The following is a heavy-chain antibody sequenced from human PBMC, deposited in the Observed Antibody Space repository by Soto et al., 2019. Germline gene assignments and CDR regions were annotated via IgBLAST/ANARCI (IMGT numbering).Heavy chain of an antibody. D-gene: IGHD5-12*01. CDR1: GGRFSSYA. V-gene: IGHV1-69*01. Sequence: SVEVSCKACGGRFSSYAISLVRHSPGQGLEWMGGIIPIFGTANYAQKFQGRVTITADESTSTAYMELSSLRSEDTAVYYCARDRGYSGYDQYYFDYWGQGTLVTVSS. CDR3: ARDRGYSGYDQYYFDY. CDR2: IIPIFGTA. J-gene: IGHJ4*02.